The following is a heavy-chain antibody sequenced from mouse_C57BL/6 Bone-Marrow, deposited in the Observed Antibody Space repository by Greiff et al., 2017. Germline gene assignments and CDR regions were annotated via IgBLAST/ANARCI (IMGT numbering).Heavy chain of an antibody. J-gene: IGHJ4*01. Sequence: QVQLQQPGAELVKPGASVKLSCKASGYTFTSYWMHWVKQRPGQGLEWIGMIHPNSGSTNYNEKFKSKATLTVDKSSNTPYMQLISLTSEDSAFYYCARMEDYARDYWCQATSVTVSS. CDR1: GYTFTSYW. V-gene: IGHV1-64*01. CDR3: ARMEDYARDY. D-gene: IGHD2-4*01. CDR2: IHPNSGST.